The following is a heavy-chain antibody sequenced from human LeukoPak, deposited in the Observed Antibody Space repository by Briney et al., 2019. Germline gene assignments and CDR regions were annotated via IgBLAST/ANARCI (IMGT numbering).Heavy chain of an antibody. J-gene: IGHJ4*02. CDR3: AKWGYSGYNFDY. CDR2: ISYDGSNK. Sequence: GGSLRLSCAASGFTFSSYGMHWVRQAPGKGLEWVAVISYDGSNKYYADSVKGRFTISRDNSKNTLYLQMNSLRAEDTAVYYCAKWGYSGYNFDYWGQGTLVTVSS. D-gene: IGHD5-12*01. V-gene: IGHV3-30*18. CDR1: GFTFSSYG.